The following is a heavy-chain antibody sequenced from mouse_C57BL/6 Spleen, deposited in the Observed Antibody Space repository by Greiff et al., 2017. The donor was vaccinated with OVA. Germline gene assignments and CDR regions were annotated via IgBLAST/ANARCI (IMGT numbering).Heavy chain of an antibody. Sequence: VQLQQSGPELVKPGASVKISCKASGYAFSSSWMNWVKQRPGKGLEWIGRIYPGDGDTNYNGKFKGKATLTADKSSSTAYMQLSSLTSEDSAVYFCARSLYYYGSLDYWGTGTTLTVSS. V-gene: IGHV1-82*01. CDR3: ARSLYYYGSLDY. J-gene: IGHJ2*01. CDR2: IYPGDGDT. CDR1: GYAFSSSW. D-gene: IGHD1-1*01.